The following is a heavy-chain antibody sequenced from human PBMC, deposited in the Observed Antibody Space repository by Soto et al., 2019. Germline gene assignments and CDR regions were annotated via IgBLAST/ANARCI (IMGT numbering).Heavy chain of an antibody. D-gene: IGHD6-13*01. J-gene: IGHJ3*02. V-gene: IGHV1-2*04. CDR1: GYTFTGYY. CDR2: INPNSGGT. CDR3: ARAGSGIAAAGRYAFDI. Sequence: GSVKVSCKASGYTFTGYYMHWVRQAPGQGLEWMGWINPNSGGTNYAQKFQGWVTMTRDTSISTAYMELSRLRSDDTAVYYCARAGSGIAAAGRYAFDIWGQGTMVTVSS.